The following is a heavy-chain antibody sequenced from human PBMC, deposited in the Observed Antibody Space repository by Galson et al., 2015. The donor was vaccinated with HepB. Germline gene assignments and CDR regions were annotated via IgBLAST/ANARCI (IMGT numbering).Heavy chain of an antibody. CDR2: IIPILGIA. CDR1: GGTFSSYA. V-gene: IGHV1-69*04. Sequence: SVKVSCKASGGTFSSYAISWVRQAPGQGLEWMGRIIPILGIANYAQKFQGRVTITADKSTSTAYMELSSLRSEDTAVYYCARLGVIAAARDYWGQGTLVTVSS. CDR3: ARLGVIAAARDY. D-gene: IGHD6-13*01. J-gene: IGHJ4*02.